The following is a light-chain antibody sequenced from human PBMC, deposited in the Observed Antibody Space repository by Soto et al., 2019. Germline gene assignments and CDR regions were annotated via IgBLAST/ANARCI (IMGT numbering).Light chain of an antibody. CDR1: QSVSSN. Sequence: EIVMTQSPATLSVSPGERATLSCRASQSVSSNLAWYQQKPGQAPRLLIYGASTRATGIPARFSGSGSGTEFTLTISSLQSEDFAVYYCQQYNNLPRITFGPGTKVDIK. CDR3: QQYNNLPRIT. CDR2: GAS. J-gene: IGKJ3*01. V-gene: IGKV3-15*01.